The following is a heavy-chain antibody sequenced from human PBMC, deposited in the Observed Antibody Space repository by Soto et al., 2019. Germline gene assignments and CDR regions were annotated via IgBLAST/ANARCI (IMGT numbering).Heavy chain of an antibody. D-gene: IGHD5-12*01. V-gene: IGHV4-59*01. Sequence: PSETLSLTCTVSGGSISSYYWSWIRQPPGKGLEWIGYIYYSGSTNYNPSLKSRVTISVDTSKNQFSLKLSSVTAADTAVYYCARDRGYSGYENLGLNWFDPWGQGTLVTVSS. J-gene: IGHJ5*02. CDR1: GGSISSYY. CDR3: ARDRGYSGYENLGLNWFDP. CDR2: IYYSGST.